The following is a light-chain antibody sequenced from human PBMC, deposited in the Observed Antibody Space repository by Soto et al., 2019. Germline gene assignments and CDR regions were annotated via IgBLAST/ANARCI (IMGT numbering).Light chain of an antibody. CDR3: QQYNSYSPT. CDR2: KAS. CDR1: QSISSW. J-gene: IGKJ4*02. V-gene: IGKV1-5*03. Sequence: DNTISQSPSTQPATVGDRDTITCRASQSISSWLAWYQQKPGKAPKLLIYKASSLESGVPSRFSGSGSGTEFTLTISSLQPDDFATYYCQQYNSYSPTFGGGTKVDIK.